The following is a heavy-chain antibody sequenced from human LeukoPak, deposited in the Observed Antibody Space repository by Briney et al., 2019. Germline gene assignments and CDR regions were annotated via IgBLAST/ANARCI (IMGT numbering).Heavy chain of an antibody. CDR2: INPNSGGT. Sequence: ASVKVSCRASGYTFTGYYMHWVRQAPGQGLEWMGWINPNSGGTNYAQKFQGRVTMTRDTSISTAYMELSRLRSDDTAVYYCARGVRGYSYGSPLGYYYYYYYMDVWGKGTTVTVSS. D-gene: IGHD5-18*01. V-gene: IGHV1-2*02. CDR3: ARGVRGYSYGSPLGYYYYYYYMDV. J-gene: IGHJ6*03. CDR1: GYTFTGYY.